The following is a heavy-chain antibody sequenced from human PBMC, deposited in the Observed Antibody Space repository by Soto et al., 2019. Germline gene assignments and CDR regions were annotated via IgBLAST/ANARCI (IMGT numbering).Heavy chain of an antibody. CDR2: IYYSGST. CDR3: ARYFGYGRAEN. CDR1: GRSISSSSYY. J-gene: IGHJ4*02. D-gene: IGHD5-12*01. V-gene: IGHV4-39*01. Sequence: PSETLSLTCTVSGRSISSSSYYWCWIRHPPGKGLEWIGSIYYSGSTYYNPSLKSRVPISIDTSTNQFSLTLSSVTAADTDVYDCARYFGYGRAENWGQGTLVTVSS.